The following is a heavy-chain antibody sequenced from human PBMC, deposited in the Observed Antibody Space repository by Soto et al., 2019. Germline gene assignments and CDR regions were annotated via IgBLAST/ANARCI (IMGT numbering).Heavy chain of an antibody. CDR3: AKIRSPIGYSSSWYSDAFDI. CDR1: GFTFSSYA. J-gene: IGHJ3*02. D-gene: IGHD6-13*01. V-gene: IGHV3-23*01. Sequence: PGGSLRLSCAASGFTFSSYAMSWVRQAPGKGLEWVSAISGSGGSTYYADSVKGRFTISRDNSKNTLYLQMNSLRAEDTAVYYCAKIRSPIGYSSSWYSDAFDIWGQGTMVTVSS. CDR2: ISGSGGST.